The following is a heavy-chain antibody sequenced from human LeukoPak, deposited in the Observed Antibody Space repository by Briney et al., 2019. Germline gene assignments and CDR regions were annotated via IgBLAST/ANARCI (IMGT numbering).Heavy chain of an antibody. D-gene: IGHD2-15*01. CDR1: GGSISSYY. V-gene: IGHV4-59*01. J-gene: IGHJ4*02. CDR2: IYYSGST. Sequence: SETLSLTCTVSGGSISSYYWSWIRQPPGKGLEWIGYIYYSGSTNYNPSLKSRVTISVDTSKNQSSLKLSSVTAADTAVYYCASLLGGYYFDYWGQGTLVTVSS. CDR3: ASLLGGYYFDY.